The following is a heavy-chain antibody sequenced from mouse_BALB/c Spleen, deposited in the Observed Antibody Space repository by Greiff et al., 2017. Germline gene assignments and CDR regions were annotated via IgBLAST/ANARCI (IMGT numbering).Heavy chain of an antibody. V-gene: IGHV5-6*01. CDR1: GFTFSTYV. CDR2: ISSGGSTI. J-gene: IGHJ3*01. CDR3: ARRGDGSSWFAY. D-gene: IGHD1-1*01. Sequence: EVNVVESGGDLVKPGGSLKLSCAASGFTFSTYVMSWVRQTPDKRLEWVATISSGGSTIYYADTVKGRFTISRDNPKNTLFLQMTSLRSEDTAMYYCARRGDGSSWFAYWGQGTLVTVSA.